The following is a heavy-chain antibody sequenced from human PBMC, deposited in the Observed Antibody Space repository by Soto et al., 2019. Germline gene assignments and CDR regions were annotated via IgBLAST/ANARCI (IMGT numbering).Heavy chain of an antibody. CDR3: ARGGQPMDY. V-gene: IGHV1-18*01. J-gene: IGHJ4*02. CDR2: ISAYNGNT. Sequence: QVQLVQSGAEVKKPGASVKVSCEASGYSFTRNHISWVRQDPGQGLEWMGWISAYNGNTNYAQKLQGRVTMTTDTTTGTADMKLRSLRSDDAAVYYGARGGQPMDYWGQGTLVTVSS. CDR1: GYSFTRNH.